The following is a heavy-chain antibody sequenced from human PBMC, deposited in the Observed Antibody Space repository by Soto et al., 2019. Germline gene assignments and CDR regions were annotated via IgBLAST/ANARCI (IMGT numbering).Heavy chain of an antibody. J-gene: IGHJ4*02. D-gene: IGHD4-17*01. CDR3: ARVDYDYGDYSICY. V-gene: IGHV3-21*01. Sequence: EVQLVESGGGLVKPGGSLRLSCAASGFTFSSYSMNWVRQAPGEGLEWVSSISSSSSYIYYADSVKGRFTISRDNAKNSLYLQMNSLRAEDTAVYYCARVDYDYGDYSICYWGQGTLVTVSS. CDR1: GFTFSSYS. CDR2: ISSSSSYI.